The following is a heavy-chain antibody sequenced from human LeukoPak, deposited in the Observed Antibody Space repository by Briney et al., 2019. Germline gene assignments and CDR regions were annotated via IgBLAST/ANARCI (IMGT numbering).Heavy chain of an antibody. V-gene: IGHV1-69*05. D-gene: IGHD5-18*01. CDR3: ATSPGYSYGIDAFDI. CDR2: IIPIFGTA. Sequence: GASVKVSCKASGYTFTSYGISWVRQAPGQGLEWMGGIIPIFGTANYAQKFQGRVTITTDESTSTAYMELSSLRSEDTAVYYCATSPGYSYGIDAFDIWGQGTMVTVSS. CDR1: GYTFTSYG. J-gene: IGHJ3*02.